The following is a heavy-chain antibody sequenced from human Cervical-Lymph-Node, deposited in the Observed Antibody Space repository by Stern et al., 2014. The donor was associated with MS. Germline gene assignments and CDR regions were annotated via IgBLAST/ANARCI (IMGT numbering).Heavy chain of an antibody. CDR2: MSYDGSEK. CDR1: GFTFSSYA. J-gene: IGHJ4*02. CDR3: ARDLRTAMVMTFDY. Sequence: VQLEESGGGVVQPGRSLRLSCAASGFTFSSYALHWVRQAPGKGLEWVAVMSYDGSEKYYADSVKCRFTISRDNSKNTLYLQMNSLRADDTALYYCARDLRTAMVMTFDYWGQGTLVTVSS. D-gene: IGHD5-18*01. V-gene: IGHV3-30*04.